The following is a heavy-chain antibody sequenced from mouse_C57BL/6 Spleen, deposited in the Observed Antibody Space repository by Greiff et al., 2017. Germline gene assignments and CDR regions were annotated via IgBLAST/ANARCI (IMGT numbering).Heavy chain of an antibody. Sequence: VPLVESGAELVRPGASVTLSCKASGYTFTDYEMHWVKQTPVHGLEWIGAIDPETGGTAYNQKFKGKAILTADQSSSTAYMERRSLTSEDSAVYYCTREVVGFDYWGQGTTLTVSS. CDR1: GYTFTDYE. CDR3: TREVVGFDY. V-gene: IGHV1-15*01. D-gene: IGHD1-1*01. J-gene: IGHJ2*01. CDR2: IDPETGGT.